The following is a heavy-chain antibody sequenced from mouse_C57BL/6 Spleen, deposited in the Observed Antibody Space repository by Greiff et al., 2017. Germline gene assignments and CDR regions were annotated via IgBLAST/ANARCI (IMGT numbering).Heavy chain of an antibody. D-gene: IGHD2-3*01. CDR3: ASRWLLPYFDV. CDR2: INPNNGGT. V-gene: IGHV1-22*01. J-gene: IGHJ1*03. CDR1: GYTFTDYN. Sequence: EVKLMESGPELVKPGASVKMSCKASGYTFTDYNMHWVKQSHGKSLEWIGYINPNNGGTSYNQKFKGKATLTVNKSSSTAYMELRSLTSEDSAVYYCASRWLLPYFDVWGTGTTVTVSS.